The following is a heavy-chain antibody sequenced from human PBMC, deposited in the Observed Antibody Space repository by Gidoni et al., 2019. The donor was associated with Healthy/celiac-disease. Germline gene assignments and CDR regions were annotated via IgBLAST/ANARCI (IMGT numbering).Heavy chain of an antibody. D-gene: IGHD6-19*01. V-gene: IGHV3-23*01. Sequence: EVQLLESGGGLVQPGGSLRHSCAAPGFTFSSYAMSWVRQAPGKGLEWVSAISGSGGSTYYADSVKGRFTISRDNSKNTLYLQMNSLRAEDTAVYYCAKDKSSSGWYSYWGQGNPGHRLL. CDR2: ISGSGGST. J-gene: IGHJ4*02. CDR1: GFTFSSYA. CDR3: AKDKSSSGWYSY.